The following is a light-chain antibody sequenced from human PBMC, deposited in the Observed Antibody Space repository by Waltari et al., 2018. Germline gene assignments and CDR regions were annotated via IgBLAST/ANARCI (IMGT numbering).Light chain of an antibody. J-gene: IGKJ1*01. CDR3: HQYGTSPGGS. CDR2: DAS. Sequence: ETVLTQSPGTLSLSPGERATLSCRASQSVGSYLAWYQQKPGQAPRLLIYDASSRATGLPDRFSGSGFGTDFTLTISRLEPEDFAVYYCHQYGTSPGGSFGQGTKVEIK. CDR1: QSVGSY. V-gene: IGKV3-20*01.